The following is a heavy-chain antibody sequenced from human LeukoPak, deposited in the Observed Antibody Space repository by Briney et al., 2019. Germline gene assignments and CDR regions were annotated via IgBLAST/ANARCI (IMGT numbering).Heavy chain of an antibody. CDR3: AREAFNYGDHYFDY. V-gene: IGHV3-74*01. J-gene: IGHJ4*02. CDR2: MNSDGSST. Sequence: GRSLRLSCAASGFTFSSYGMHWVRQAPGKGLVWVSRMNSDGSSTTYADSVKGRFTISRDNAKNALYLQMSSLRAEDTAVYHCAREAFNYGDHYFDYWGQGTLVTVSS. D-gene: IGHD4-17*01. CDR1: GFTFSSYG.